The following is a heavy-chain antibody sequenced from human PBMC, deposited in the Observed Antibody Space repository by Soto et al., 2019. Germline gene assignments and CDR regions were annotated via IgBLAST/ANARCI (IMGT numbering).Heavy chain of an antibody. J-gene: IGHJ4*02. CDR3: AKVGNANYYDSSEPVDY. V-gene: IGHV3-23*01. CDR1: GFTFSSYA. CDR2: ISGSGGST. Sequence: GGSLRLSCAASGFTFSSYAMSWVRQAPGKGLEWVSAISGSGGSTYYADSVKGRFTISRDNSKDTLYLQMNSLRAEDTAVYYCAKVGNANYYDSSEPVDYWGQGTLVTVSS. D-gene: IGHD3-22*01.